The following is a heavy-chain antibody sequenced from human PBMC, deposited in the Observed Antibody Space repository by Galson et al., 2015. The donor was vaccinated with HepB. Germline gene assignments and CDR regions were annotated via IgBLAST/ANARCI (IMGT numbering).Heavy chain of an antibody. CDR1: GFTFSDYY. CDR3: ARMTTTVTVASWFDP. J-gene: IGHJ5*02. Sequence: SLRLSCEASGFTFSDYYMSWIRQAPGKGLEWVSYISSSSSYTNYADSVKGRFTISRDNAKNSLYLQMNSLRAEETAVYYCARMTTTVTVASWFDPWGQGTLVTVSS. D-gene: IGHD4-17*01. CDR2: ISSSSSYT. V-gene: IGHV3-11*06.